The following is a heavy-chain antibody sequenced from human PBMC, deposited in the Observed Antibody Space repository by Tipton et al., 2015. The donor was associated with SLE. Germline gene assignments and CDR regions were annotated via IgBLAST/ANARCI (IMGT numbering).Heavy chain of an antibody. Sequence: SLRLSCAASGFTFSYYEMNWVRQAPGKGLEWVSYIYRSGSPIYYAYSVKGRFTMSRDNAKNSLYLQMNSLRVEDTAVYFCARGGGDYGPLDYWGQGTLVTVSS. J-gene: IGHJ4*02. D-gene: IGHD4-17*01. CDR1: GFTFSYYE. CDR3: ARGGGDYGPLDY. CDR2: IYRSGSPI. V-gene: IGHV3-48*03.